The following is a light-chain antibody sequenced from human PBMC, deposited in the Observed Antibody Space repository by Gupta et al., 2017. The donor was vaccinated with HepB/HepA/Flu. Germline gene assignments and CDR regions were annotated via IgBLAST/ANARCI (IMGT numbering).Light chain of an antibody. CDR3: GQALQTPIT. CDR1: QSRLRSNGYNY. Sequence: DIVMTPSRLSLPVTPGEPASISCRASQSRLRSNGYNYLDWYLQKPGQSPQLLIYLRSKRASGVLDMISNSGSCADITLIISRVEGANVGVYYCGQALQTPITFGRPTKVEIK. V-gene: IGKV2-28*01. J-gene: IGKJ4*01. CDR2: LRS.